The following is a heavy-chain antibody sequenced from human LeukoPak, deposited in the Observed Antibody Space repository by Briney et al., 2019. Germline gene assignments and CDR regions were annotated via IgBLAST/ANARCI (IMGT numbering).Heavy chain of an antibody. CDR3: ARDLTTVTKGFDI. J-gene: IGHJ3*02. Sequence: SETLSLTCTVSGGSISSHYWTWIRQPPGKGLEWTGYIYYSGNTNYNPSLKSRVTISVDTSKNQFSLKLSSVTAADTAVYCCARDLTTVTKGFDIWGQGTMVTVSS. CDR2: IYYSGNT. D-gene: IGHD4-17*01. CDR1: GGSISSHY. V-gene: IGHV4-59*11.